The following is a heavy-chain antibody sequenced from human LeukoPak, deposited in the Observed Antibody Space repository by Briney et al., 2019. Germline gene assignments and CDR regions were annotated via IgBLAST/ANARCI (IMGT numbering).Heavy chain of an antibody. CDR2: IYTSGST. D-gene: IGHD6-13*01. J-gene: IGHJ5*02. CDR3: ARGGIAAADTYNWFDP. CDR1: GGSFSGYY. V-gene: IGHV4-59*10. Sequence: SETLSLTCAVYGGSFSGYYWSWIRQPAGKGLEWIGRIYTSGSTYYNPSLKSRVTISVDTSKNQFSLKLSSVTAADTAVYYCARGGIAAADTYNWFDPWGQGTLVTVSS.